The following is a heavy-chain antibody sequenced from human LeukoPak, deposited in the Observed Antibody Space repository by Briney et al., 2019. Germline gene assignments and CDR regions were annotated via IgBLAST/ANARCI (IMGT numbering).Heavy chain of an antibody. Sequence: SQTLSLTCTVSGGSISSGSYYWSWIRQPAGKGLEWIGRIYTSGSTNYNPSLKSRVTISVDTSKNQFSLKLSSVTAADTAVYYCAREWAYWGQGTLVTVSS. CDR2: IYTSGST. CDR1: GGSISSGSYY. CDR3: AREWAY. V-gene: IGHV4-61*02. J-gene: IGHJ4*02.